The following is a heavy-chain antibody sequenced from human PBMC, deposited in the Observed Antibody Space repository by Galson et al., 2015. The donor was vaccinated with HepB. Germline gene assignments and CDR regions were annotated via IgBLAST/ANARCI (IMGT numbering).Heavy chain of an antibody. D-gene: IGHD1-7*01. V-gene: IGHV3-30*18. Sequence: SLRLSCAASGFTFSNHGMHWVRQAPGKGLEWVAVISPDGSNKNYADSVRGRFTISGENSKNTLYLQMNSLRAEDTAVYYCAKVSNWNYVHGSDYWVQRTLVTAPS. CDR2: ISPDGSNK. CDR3: AKVSNWNYVHGSDY. CDR1: GFTFSNHG. J-gene: IGHJ4*02.